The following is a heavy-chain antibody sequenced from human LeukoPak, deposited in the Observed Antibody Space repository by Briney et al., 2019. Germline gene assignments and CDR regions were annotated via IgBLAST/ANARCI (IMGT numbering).Heavy chain of an antibody. CDR3: ATPKGYFYGSGPGYFNY. J-gene: IGHJ4*02. V-gene: IGHV4-39*07. Sequence: PSETLSLTCTVSGGSISSSSYYWGWIRQPPGKGLEWIGSIYYSGSTYYNPSLKSRVTISVDTSKNQFSLKLSSVTAADTAVYYCATPKGYFYGSGPGYFNYWGQGTQVTISS. D-gene: IGHD3-10*01. CDR1: GGSISSSSYY. CDR2: IYYSGST.